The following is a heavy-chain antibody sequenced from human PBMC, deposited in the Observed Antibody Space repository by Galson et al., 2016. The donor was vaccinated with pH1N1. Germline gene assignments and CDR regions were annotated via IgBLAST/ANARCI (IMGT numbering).Heavy chain of an antibody. CDR3: ARHRGGGGGDSYYFDY. CDR1: GYDFSNYW. CDR2: IYPGDSDT. V-gene: IGHV5-51*03. J-gene: IGHJ4*02. D-gene: IGHD2-21*02. Sequence: QSGAEVKKPGESLKISCTGSGYDFSNYWIGWVRQMPGKGLEWMGIIYPGDSDTRYSPSFQGQVTISADKSIDTAFLQWNSLKPSDTAMYYCARHRGGGGGDSYYFDYWGQGALVTVSS.